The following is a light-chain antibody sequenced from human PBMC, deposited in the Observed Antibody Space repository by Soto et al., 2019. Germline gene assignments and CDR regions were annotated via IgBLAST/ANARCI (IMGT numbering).Light chain of an antibody. J-gene: IGKJ1*01. CDR2: DAS. Sequence: EIGMTQSPATLSVSPGERATLSCRASLSVSRNLAWYQQKPGQAPRLLIFDASTRATGIPARFSGSGSGTEFTLTIPRLQSEDFAVYYCQQYNAWPRTFGQGTKVEIK. CDR3: QQYNAWPRT. CDR1: LSVSRN. V-gene: IGKV3-15*01.